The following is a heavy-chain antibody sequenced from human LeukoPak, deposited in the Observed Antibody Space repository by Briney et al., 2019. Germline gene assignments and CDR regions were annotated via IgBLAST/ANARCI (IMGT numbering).Heavy chain of an antibody. CDR2: INHSGST. CDR3: ARVVGATYDY. Sequence: RPSETLSLTCAVYGGSFSGYYWSWIRQPPGKGLEWIGEINHSGSTNYNPSLKSRVTISVDTSKNQFSLKLSSVTAADTAVYYCARVVGATYDYWGQGTLVTVSS. CDR1: GGSFSGYY. J-gene: IGHJ4*02. D-gene: IGHD1-26*01. V-gene: IGHV4-34*01.